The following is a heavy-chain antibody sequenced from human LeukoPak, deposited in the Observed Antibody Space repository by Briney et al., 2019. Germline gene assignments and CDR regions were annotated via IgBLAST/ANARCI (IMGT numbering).Heavy chain of an antibody. CDR1: GYTFSGYY. CDR2: INPNSGGT. CDR3: ARDPRYCSSTSWRPWYWFDP. Sequence: ASVKVSCKASGYTFSGYYMHWARQAPGQGLEWMGWINPNSGGTNYAQKFQGRVTMTRDTSISTAYMELSRLRSDDTAVYYCARDPRYCSSTSWRPWYWFDPWGQGTLVTVSS. J-gene: IGHJ5*02. V-gene: IGHV1-2*02. D-gene: IGHD2-2*01.